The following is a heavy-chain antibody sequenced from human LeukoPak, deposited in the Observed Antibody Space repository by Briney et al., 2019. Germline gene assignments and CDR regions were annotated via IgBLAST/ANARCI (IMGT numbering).Heavy chain of an antibody. CDR1: GFPFSSYW. D-gene: IGHD4/OR15-4a*01. CDR2: INNDGSTT. CDR3: ARDLTGLDY. Sequence: GGSLRLSCAASGFPFSSYWMHWVRQAPGQGLVWVSRINNDGSTTSYVDSVKDRFTISRDNAKNSLYLQMNSLRAEDTAVYYCARDLTGLDYWGQGTLVTVSS. V-gene: IGHV3-74*01. J-gene: IGHJ4*02.